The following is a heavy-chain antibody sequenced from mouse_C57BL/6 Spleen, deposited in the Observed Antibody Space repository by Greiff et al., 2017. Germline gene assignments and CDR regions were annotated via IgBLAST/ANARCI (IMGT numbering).Heavy chain of an antibody. CDR1: GYAFSSSW. D-gene: IGHD3-1*01. CDR3: ARSGLRGKFYAMDY. Sequence: QVQLQQSGPELVKPGASVKISCKASGYAFSSSWMNWVKQRPGKGLEWIGRIYPGDGDTNYNGKFKGKATLTADKSSSTAYMQLSSLTSEDSAVYFCARSGLRGKFYAMDYWGQGTSVTVSS. CDR2: IYPGDGDT. V-gene: IGHV1-82*01. J-gene: IGHJ4*01.